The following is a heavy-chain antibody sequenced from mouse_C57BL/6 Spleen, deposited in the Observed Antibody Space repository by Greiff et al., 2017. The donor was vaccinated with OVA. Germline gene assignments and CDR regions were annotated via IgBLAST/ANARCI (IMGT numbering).Heavy chain of an antibody. CDR3: ARGTAQALYYAMDY. CDR2: ISSGGSYT. J-gene: IGHJ4*01. CDR1: GFTFSSYG. D-gene: IGHD3-2*02. Sequence: DVKLVESGGDLVKPGGSLKLSCAASGFTFSSYGMSWVRQTPDKRLEWVATISSGGSYTYYPDSVKGRFTISRDNAKNTLYLQMSSLKSEDTAMYYCARGTAQALYYAMDYWGQGTSVTVSS. V-gene: IGHV5-6*02.